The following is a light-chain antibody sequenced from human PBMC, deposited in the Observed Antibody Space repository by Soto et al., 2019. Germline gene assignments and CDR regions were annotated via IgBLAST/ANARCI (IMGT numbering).Light chain of an antibody. J-gene: IGKJ1*01. V-gene: IGKV3D-20*02. CDR2: GAS. Sequence: EIVLTQSTATLSWSPGERATLSFRASQSVSSSYLAWYQQKPGQAPRLLIYGASSRATGIPDRFSGSGSGTDFTLTISSLEPEDFAVYYCQERAGWPPWTFGQGTKVDIK. CDR1: QSVSSSY. CDR3: QERAGWPPWT.